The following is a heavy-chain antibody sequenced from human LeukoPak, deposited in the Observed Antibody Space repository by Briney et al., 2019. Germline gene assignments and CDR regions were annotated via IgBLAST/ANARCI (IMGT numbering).Heavy chain of an antibody. CDR1: GFTITNHW. J-gene: IGHJ5*02. CDR2: IKQDGSEK. Sequence: PGRSLRLSCAVSGFTITNHWMSWVRQAPGKGLEWVANIKQDGSEKYYVDSVKGRFTISRDNGKNSLYLQMNSLRVEDTALYYCVRDPFFSVPWGQGTLVTVSS. D-gene: IGHD2/OR15-2a*01. V-gene: IGHV3-7*01. CDR3: VRDPFFSVP.